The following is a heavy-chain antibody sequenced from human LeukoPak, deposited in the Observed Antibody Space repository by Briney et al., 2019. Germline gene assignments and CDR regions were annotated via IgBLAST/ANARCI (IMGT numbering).Heavy chain of an antibody. CDR3: ARQGSDYGDYVKFDY. J-gene: IGHJ4*02. CDR1: GGSISSNY. Sequence: SETLSLTCTVSGGSISSNYWSWIRQPPGKGLEWIGHISYSGSANYNPSLKSRVTTPVDTSKNQFSLRLSSVTAADTAVYYCARQGSDYGDYVKFDYWGQGTLVTVSS. V-gene: IGHV4-59*08. CDR2: ISYSGSA. D-gene: IGHD4-17*01.